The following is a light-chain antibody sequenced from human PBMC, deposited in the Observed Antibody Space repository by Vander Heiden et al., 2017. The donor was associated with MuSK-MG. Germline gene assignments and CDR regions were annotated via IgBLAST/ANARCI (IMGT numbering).Light chain of an antibody. J-gene: IGKJ1*01. CDR2: AAS. V-gene: IGKV1-39*01. CDR1: QSISSY. Sequence: DIQMTQSPSSLSASVGDRVTITCRASQSISSYLNWYQQKPGKAPKLLIYAASSLQRGVPSRFSGSGSGTDFTLTISSLKPEDFATYYCQQSYSTPPWTFGQGTKVEIK. CDR3: QQSYSTPPWT.